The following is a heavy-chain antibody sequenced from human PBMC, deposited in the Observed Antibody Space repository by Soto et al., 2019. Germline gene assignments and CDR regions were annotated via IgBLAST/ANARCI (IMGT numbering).Heavy chain of an antibody. V-gene: IGHV3-23*01. CDR3: AKGKTSGWYYFDY. Sequence: EVQLLESGGDLVQPGGSLRLSCAASGCTFSNFAMSWVRQAPGRGLEWVAGISASGRDIHYADSVKDRFTVSRDNSKNTLYLQMNSLRAEDTAIYYCAKGKTSGWYYFDYWGQGALVTVSS. CDR1: GCTFSNFA. CDR2: ISASGRDI. D-gene: IGHD6-19*01. J-gene: IGHJ4*02.